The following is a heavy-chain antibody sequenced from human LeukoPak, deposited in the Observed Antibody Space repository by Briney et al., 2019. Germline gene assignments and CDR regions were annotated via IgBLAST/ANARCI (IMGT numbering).Heavy chain of an antibody. CDR2: ISGSGGST. J-gene: IGHJ3*02. D-gene: IGHD4-17*01. CDR3: AKNQKVGTNYGPDALDI. CDR1: GFTFSSYA. V-gene: IGHV3-23*01. Sequence: PGGSLRLSCAASGFTFSSYAMSWVRQAPGKGLEWVSAISGSGGSTYYADSVKGRFTISRDNSKNTLYLQMNSLRAEDTAVYYCAKNQKVGTNYGPDALDIWGQGTMVTVSS.